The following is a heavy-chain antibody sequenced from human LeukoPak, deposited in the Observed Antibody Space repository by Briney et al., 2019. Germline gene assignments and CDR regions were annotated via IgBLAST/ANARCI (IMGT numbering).Heavy chain of an antibody. Sequence: ASVKVSCKASGYTFTSYGISWVRQAPGQGLEWMGWISAYNGNTNYAQKLQGRVTMTTDTSTSTAYMELRSLRSDDTAVYYCASDRGYYDSSGYYYDAFDIWGQGTMVTVSS. J-gene: IGHJ3*02. V-gene: IGHV1-18*01. D-gene: IGHD3-22*01. CDR3: ASDRGYYDSSGYYYDAFDI. CDR1: GYTFTSYG. CDR2: ISAYNGNT.